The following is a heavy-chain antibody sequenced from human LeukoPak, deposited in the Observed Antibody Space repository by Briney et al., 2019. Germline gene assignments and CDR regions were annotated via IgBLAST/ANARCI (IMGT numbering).Heavy chain of an antibody. CDR3: ARDRLDSNYYYYYMDV. V-gene: IGHV1-69*05. Sequence: GASVKVSCKASGYTFTSYGISWVRQAPGQGLEWMGGIIPIFGTANYAQKFQGRVTITTDESTSSAYMELSSLRSEDTAVYYCARDRLDSNYYYYYMDVWGKGTTVTVSS. J-gene: IGHJ6*03. CDR2: IIPIFGTA. CDR1: GYTFTSYG. D-gene: IGHD3-9*01.